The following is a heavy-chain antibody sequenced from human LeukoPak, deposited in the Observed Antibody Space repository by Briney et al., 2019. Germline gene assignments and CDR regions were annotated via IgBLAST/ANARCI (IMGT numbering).Heavy chain of an antibody. D-gene: IGHD1-14*01. J-gene: IGHJ4*02. V-gene: IGHV4-59*01. CDR3: ARANPGDN. Sequence: SETLSLTCTVSGGSLRSYYWNWIRQPPGKGLEWIGQVYYSGSTNYNTSLQTRVTMSVDTSKNQSSRMTRSVTAAGTEVYYCARANPGDNWGEGTPGTVSS. CDR1: GGSLRSYY. CDR2: VYYSGST.